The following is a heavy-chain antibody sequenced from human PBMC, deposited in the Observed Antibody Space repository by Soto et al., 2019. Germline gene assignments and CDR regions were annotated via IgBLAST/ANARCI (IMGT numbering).Heavy chain of an antibody. J-gene: IGHJ6*02. D-gene: IGHD3-16*02. CDR1: GGTFSSYA. CDR2: IIPIFGTA. V-gene: IGHV1-69*01. Sequence: SVKVSFKASGGTFSSYAISWVRQAPGQGLEWMGGIIPIFGTANYAQKFQGRVTITADESTSTAYMELSSLRSEDTAVYYCARENQTLFRLGELSSYGLDVWGQGTTVPVSS. CDR3: ARENQTLFRLGELSSYGLDV.